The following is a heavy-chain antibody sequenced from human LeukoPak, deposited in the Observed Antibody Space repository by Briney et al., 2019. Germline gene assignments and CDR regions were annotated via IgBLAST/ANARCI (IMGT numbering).Heavy chain of an antibody. J-gene: IGHJ4*02. D-gene: IGHD2-15*01. V-gene: IGHV3-7*01. CDR1: GFTFRNYC. Sequence: PGGSLRLSCAASGFTFRNYCMTWVRQVPGKGLEWVASIKQDESEKYFLDSVKGRFTISRDNAENSLYLQMNSLRAEDTAVYYCASVYYQGSGTSYRHLDYWGQGTLVTVSS. CDR2: IKQDESEK. CDR3: ASVYYQGSGTSYRHLDY.